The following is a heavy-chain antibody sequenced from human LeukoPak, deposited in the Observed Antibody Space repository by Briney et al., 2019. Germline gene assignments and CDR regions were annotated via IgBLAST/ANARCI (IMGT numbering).Heavy chain of an antibody. D-gene: IGHD3-3*01. V-gene: IGHV1-18*01. CDR2: ISAYNGNT. CDR1: GYTFTSYG. CDR3: ARAGSLFWSGYYYFDY. J-gene: IGHJ4*02. Sequence: EASVKVSCKASGYTFTSYGISWVRQAPGQGLEWMGWISAYNGNTNYAQKLQGRVTMTTDTSTSTAYMELRSLRSDDTAVYYCARAGSLFWSGYYYFDYWGQGTLVTVSS.